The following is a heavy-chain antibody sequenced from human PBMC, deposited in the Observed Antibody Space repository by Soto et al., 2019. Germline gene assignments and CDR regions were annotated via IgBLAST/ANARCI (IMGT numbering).Heavy chain of an antibody. CDR2: ISAYNGNT. J-gene: IGHJ4*02. CDR3: AKERGYSYGYDY. Sequence: ASVKVSCKASGYTFTSYGISWVRQAPGQGLERMGCISAYNGNTYYAQKLQGRGTMTTDTSTSTAYMELRSLRSDDTAVYYCAKERGYSYGYDYWGQGTLVTVSS. V-gene: IGHV1-18*01. D-gene: IGHD5-18*01. CDR1: GYTFTSYG.